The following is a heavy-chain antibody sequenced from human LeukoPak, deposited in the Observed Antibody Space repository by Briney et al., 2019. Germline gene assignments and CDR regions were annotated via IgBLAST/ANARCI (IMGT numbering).Heavy chain of an antibody. CDR3: ARHVVVGAADYFDY. CDR2: IYHSGST. Sequence: SETLSLTCTVSGGSISSGDYYWSWIRQPPGKGLEWIGYIYHSGSTYYNPSLKSRVTISEDTSKNQFSLKLSSVTAADTAVYYCARHVVVGAADYFDYWGQGTLVTVSS. CDR1: GGSISSGDYY. V-gene: IGHV4-30-4*08. J-gene: IGHJ4*02. D-gene: IGHD1-26*01.